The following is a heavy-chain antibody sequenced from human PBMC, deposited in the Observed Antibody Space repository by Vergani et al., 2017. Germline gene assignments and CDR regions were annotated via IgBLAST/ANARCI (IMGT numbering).Heavy chain of an antibody. CDR1: GFTFSSCA. CDR2: IYPADSDT. D-gene: IGHD1-1*01. V-gene: IGHV5-51*01. Sequence: EVQLLESGGGLVQPGGSLRLSCAASGFTFSSCAMSWVRQAPGKGLEWMGIIYPADSDTRYSPSFQGQVTISADKSISTAFLQWDSLKASDTALYYCARHTTYTDSWGQGTLVTVSS. CDR3: ARHTTYTDS. J-gene: IGHJ4*02.